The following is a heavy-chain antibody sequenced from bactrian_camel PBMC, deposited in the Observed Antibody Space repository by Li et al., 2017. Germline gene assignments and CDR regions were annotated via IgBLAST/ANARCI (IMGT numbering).Heavy chain of an antibody. CDR1: GYTRRSGC. V-gene: IGHV3S55*01. CDR3: AVDGPVAFCSDYPSDFRG. J-gene: IGHJ4*01. D-gene: IGHD2*01. Sequence: HVQLVESGGGSVQAGGSLSLSCATRGYTRRSGCLAWFRQVPGKEREMVAQIQDDGAKHYDSTAEGRFTISKDAAKDTLDLRMTSLKPEDSGMYYCAVDGPVAFCSDYPSDFRGWGQGTQVT. CDR2: IQDDGAK.